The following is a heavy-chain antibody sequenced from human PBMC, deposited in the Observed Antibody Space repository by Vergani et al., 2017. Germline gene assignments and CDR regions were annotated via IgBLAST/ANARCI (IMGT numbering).Heavy chain of an antibody. Sequence: QVQLQESGPGLVKPSETLSLTCTVSGGSVSSGSYYWSWIRQPAGKGLEWIGYIYYSGSTNYNPSLKSRVTISVDTYKNQFSLKLSSVTASDTAVYYCSRTGENDYVWGSYDYWGQGTLVTVSS. J-gene: IGHJ4*02. CDR2: IYYSGST. D-gene: IGHD3-16*01. CDR1: GGSVSSGSYY. V-gene: IGHV4-61*10. CDR3: SRTGENDYVWGSYDY.